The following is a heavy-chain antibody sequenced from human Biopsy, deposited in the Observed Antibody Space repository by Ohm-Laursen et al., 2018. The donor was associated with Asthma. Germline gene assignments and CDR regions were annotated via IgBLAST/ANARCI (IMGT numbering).Heavy chain of an antibody. J-gene: IGHJ4*02. CDR3: ARAGALIVGATMGY. CDR1: GGSFSGYY. CDR2: INHSGST. D-gene: IGHD1-26*01. V-gene: IGHV4-34*01. Sequence: SETLSLTWAVYGGSFSGYYWSWIRQPPGKGLEWIGEINHSGSTNYNPSLKSRVTISVDTSKNQFSLKLSSVTAADTAVYYCARAGALIVGATMGYWGQGTLVTVSS.